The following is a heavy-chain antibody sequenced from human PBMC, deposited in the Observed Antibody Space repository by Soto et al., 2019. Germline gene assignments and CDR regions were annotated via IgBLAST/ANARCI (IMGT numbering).Heavy chain of an antibody. CDR1: GGSFSCYY. V-gene: IGHV4-34*01. D-gene: IGHD4-17*01. CDR2: INHSGST. J-gene: IGHJ4*02. Sequence: SETLSLTCAVYGGSFSCYYWSWIRQPPGKGLEWIGEINHSGSTNYNPSLKSRVTISVDTSKNQFSLKLSSVTAADTAVYYCARGPYGTARYWGQGTLVTVSS. CDR3: ARGPYGTARY.